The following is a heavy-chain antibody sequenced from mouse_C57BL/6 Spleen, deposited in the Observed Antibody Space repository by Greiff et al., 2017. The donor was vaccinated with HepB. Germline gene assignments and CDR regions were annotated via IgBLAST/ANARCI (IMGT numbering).Heavy chain of an antibody. CDR3: AIYGGYFSMDY. CDR1: GYTFTSYW. D-gene: IGHD1-1*02. CDR2: INPSNGGT. Sequence: QVQLKQPGTELVKPGASVKLSCKASGYTFTSYWMHWVKQRPGQGLEWIGNINPSNGGTNYNEKFKSKATLTVDKSSSTAYMQLSSLTSEDSAVYSCAIYGGYFSMDYWGQGTSVTVSS. V-gene: IGHV1-53*01. J-gene: IGHJ4*01.